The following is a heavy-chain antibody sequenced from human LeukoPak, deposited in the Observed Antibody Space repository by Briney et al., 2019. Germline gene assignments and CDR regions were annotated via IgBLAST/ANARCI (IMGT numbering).Heavy chain of an antibody. V-gene: IGHV1-2*02. CDR2: INPNSGGT. CDR1: GYTFTGYY. CDR3: ARGDGYNFLLFNY. J-gene: IGHJ4*02. Sequence: ASVTVSFKASGYTFTGYYMHWVRQAPGQGLEWMGWINPNSGGTNYAQKFQGRVTMTRDTSISTAYMELSRLRSDDTAVYYCARGDGYNFLLFNYWGQGTLVTVSS. D-gene: IGHD5-24*01.